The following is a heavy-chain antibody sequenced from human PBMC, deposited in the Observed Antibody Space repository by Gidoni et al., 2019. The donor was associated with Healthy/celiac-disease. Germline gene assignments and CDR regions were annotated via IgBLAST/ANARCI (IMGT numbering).Heavy chain of an antibody. J-gene: IGHJ4*02. Sequence: QVQLVQSGAEVKKPGSSVKVYCKASGGTFRSYAISWVRQAPGQGLEWMGGIIPIFGTANDAQKFPGRVTITADESTSTAYMELRSLRSEDTAVYYCARNPGFTIFGVVTEFDYWGQGTLVTVSS. V-gene: IGHV1-69*01. CDR2: IIPIFGTA. CDR1: GGTFRSYA. CDR3: ARNPGFTIFGVVTEFDY. D-gene: IGHD3-3*01.